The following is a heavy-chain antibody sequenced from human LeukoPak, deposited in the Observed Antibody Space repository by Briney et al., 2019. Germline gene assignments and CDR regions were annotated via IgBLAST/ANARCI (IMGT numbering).Heavy chain of an antibody. Sequence: GGSLRLSCAASGFTFSDYYMSWIRQAPGKGLEWVSYISSSGSTIYYADSVKGRFTISRDNSKNTLYLQMNSLRAEDTAVYYCAKDGTPYYGSGSYFDYWGQGTLVTVSS. CDR2: ISSSGSTI. CDR1: GFTFSDYY. J-gene: IGHJ4*02. D-gene: IGHD3-10*01. CDR3: AKDGTPYYGSGSYFDY. V-gene: IGHV3-11*04.